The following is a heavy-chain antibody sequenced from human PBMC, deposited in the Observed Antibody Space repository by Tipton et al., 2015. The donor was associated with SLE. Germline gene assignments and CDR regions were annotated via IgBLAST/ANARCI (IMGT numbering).Heavy chain of an antibody. J-gene: IGHJ3*02. CDR1: GYTFSTYG. V-gene: IGHV1-18*01. CDR2: ISAYNGDT. Sequence: QLVQSGAEVKKPGASVKVSCKASGYTFSTYGIHWVRQAPGQGLEWMGWISAYNGDTYYAQKVQGRVTLTTETSTSTAYMELRNLISDDTAVYYCARDKGVELREDAFDIWGQGTKVTVSS. D-gene: IGHD1-7*01. CDR3: ARDKGVELREDAFDI.